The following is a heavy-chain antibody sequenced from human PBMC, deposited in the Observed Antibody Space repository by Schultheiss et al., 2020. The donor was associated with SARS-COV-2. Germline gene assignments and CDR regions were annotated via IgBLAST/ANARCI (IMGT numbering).Heavy chain of an antibody. CDR2: INHSGST. V-gene: IGHV4-34*01. D-gene: IGHD3-22*01. CDR3: ARVRGGYYYDSSGYYGDYYYYYGMDV. J-gene: IGHJ6*02. CDR1: GGSFSGYY. Sequence: SQTLSLTCAVYGGSFSGYYWSWIRQPPGKGLEWIGEINHSGSTNYNPSLKSRVTIPIDKSKNQFSLKLSSVTAADTAVYYCARVRGGYYYDSSGYYGDYYYYYGMDVWGQGTTVTVSS.